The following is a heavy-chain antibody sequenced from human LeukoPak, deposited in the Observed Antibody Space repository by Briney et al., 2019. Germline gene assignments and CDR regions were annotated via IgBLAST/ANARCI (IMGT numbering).Heavy chain of an antibody. CDR3: VRVVEGFNL. V-gene: IGHV3-7*04. CDR2: IKQDGRQT. J-gene: IGHJ5*02. CDR1: VCYFSAYL. D-gene: IGHD2-15*01. Sequence: PGGSRRLSCVASVCYFSAYLISWVRQAPGKGLEWVVKIKQDGRQTYYADSAKGRFTTSRDNGNNTLSLQMSRLRVDDTARYYCVRVVEGFNLWGPGALVTVSS.